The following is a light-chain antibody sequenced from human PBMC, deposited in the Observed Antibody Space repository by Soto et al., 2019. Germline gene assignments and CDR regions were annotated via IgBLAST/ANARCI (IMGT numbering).Light chain of an antibody. Sequence: QSALTQPASVSGSPGQSITISCTGTSSDVGGFDYVSWYQVLPGKAPKLMISEVNNRPSGVSHRFSASKSGNTASLTISGLQAEDEADYYCSSYTTSSTLVFGGGTKLTVL. CDR3: SSYTTSSTLV. J-gene: IGLJ3*02. CDR2: EVN. V-gene: IGLV2-14*01. CDR1: SSDVGGFDY.